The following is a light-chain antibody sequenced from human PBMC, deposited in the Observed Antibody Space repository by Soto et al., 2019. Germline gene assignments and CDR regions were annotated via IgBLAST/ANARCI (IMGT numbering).Light chain of an antibody. CDR3: QQYNHWPLT. Sequence: VVMTQSPATLSVSPGERATLSCRASQYVSANLAWYQLKPGQAPRLLLYGASTRATAVPASFSGSRSGTDFTLTINSLQSEASAVYCCQQYNHWPLTFGGGTKVEI. CDR2: GAS. CDR1: QYVSAN. V-gene: IGKV3-15*01. J-gene: IGKJ4*01.